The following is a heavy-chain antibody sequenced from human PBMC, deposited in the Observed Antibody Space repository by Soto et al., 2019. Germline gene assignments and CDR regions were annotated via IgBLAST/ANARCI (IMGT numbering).Heavy chain of an antibody. CDR2: IIPVPGTA. D-gene: IGHD6-6*01. V-gene: IGHV1-69*08. Sequence: QVQLVSSGAEVKKPGSSVKVSCKASGYSFRRYTISWVRQAPGQGLEWLGRIIPVPGTANYAQKFQGRVTITADKSTGTAYLEVSSLTSQDTAVYYGASEGDSSYSFDYWGQGTLVTVSS. CDR3: ASEGDSSYSFDY. CDR1: GYSFRRYT. J-gene: IGHJ4*02.